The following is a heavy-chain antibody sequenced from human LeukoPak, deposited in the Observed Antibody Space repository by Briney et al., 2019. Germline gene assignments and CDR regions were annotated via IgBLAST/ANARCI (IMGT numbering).Heavy chain of an antibody. CDR2: IYSGGST. CDR1: GFTVSSNY. D-gene: IGHD5-24*01. J-gene: IGHJ3*02. CDR3: ARSTIQDAFDI. V-gene: IGHV3-66*02. Sequence: GGSLRLSCAASGFTVSSNYMSWVRQAPGKGLEWVSVIYSGGSTYYADSVKGRFTISRDNSKNTLYLQMNSLRAEDTAVYYCARSTIQDAFDIWGQGTMVTVSS.